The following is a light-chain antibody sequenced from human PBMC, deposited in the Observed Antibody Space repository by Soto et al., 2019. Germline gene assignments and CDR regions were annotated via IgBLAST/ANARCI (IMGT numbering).Light chain of an antibody. CDR3: QSYDSSLSGVV. CDR2: GNN. Sequence: SVLTQPPSVSGAPGQRVTISCTGSGSNIGAGYDVHWYQQLPGTAPKLLIYGNNNRPSGVPDRFSGSKSGTSASLAITGLQAEDEADYYCQSYDSSLSGVVFGGGTKLTVL. CDR1: GSNIGAGYD. V-gene: IGLV1-40*01. J-gene: IGLJ2*01.